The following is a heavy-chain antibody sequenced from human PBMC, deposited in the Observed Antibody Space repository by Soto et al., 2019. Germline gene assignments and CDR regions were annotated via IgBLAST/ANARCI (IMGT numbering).Heavy chain of an antibody. Sequence: SETLSLTCTVSGSSIISGYYWGWIRQPPGKGLEWIGSVYHTGTTYSHPSLKSRVTISVDTSNNLFSLKLTPATAADKAVYYCARSPTHVVDYCGQGTLVTVSS. J-gene: IGHJ4*02. D-gene: IGHD4-4*01. CDR2: VYHTGTT. CDR1: GSSIISGYY. CDR3: ARSPTHVVDY. V-gene: IGHV4-38-2*02.